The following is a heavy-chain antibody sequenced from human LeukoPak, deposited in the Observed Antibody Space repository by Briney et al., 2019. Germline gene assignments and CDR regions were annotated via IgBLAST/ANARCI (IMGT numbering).Heavy chain of an antibody. D-gene: IGHD2-2*02. Sequence: SETLSLTCAVYGGSFSGCYWSWIRQPPGKGLEWIGEINHSGSTNYNPSLKSRVTISVDTSKNQFSLKLSSVTAADTAVYYCARARWLRYCSSTSCYSWLNYFDYWGQGTLVTVSS. CDR3: ARARWLRYCSSTSCYSWLNYFDY. CDR1: GGSFSGCY. J-gene: IGHJ4*02. CDR2: INHSGST. V-gene: IGHV4-34*01.